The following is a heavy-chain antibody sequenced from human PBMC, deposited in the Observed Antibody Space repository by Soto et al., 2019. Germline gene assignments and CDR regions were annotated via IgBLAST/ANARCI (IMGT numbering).Heavy chain of an antibody. Sequence: GGSLRLSCAASGFTVSSNYMSWVRQAPGKGLEWVSVIYSGGSTYYADSVKGRFTISRDNSKNTLYLQMNSLRAEDMAVYYCARGLGRSYYDSSGYFHLDYWGQGTLVTVSS. CDR3: ARGLGRSYYDSSGYFHLDY. V-gene: IGHV3-53*01. CDR2: IYSGGST. J-gene: IGHJ4*02. CDR1: GFTVSSNY. D-gene: IGHD3-22*01.